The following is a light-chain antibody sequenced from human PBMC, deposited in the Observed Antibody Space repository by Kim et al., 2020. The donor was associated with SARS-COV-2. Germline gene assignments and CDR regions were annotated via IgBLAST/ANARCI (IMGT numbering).Light chain of an antibody. CDR2: DVS. CDR1: GRDVGGYNY. V-gene: IGLV2-14*04. J-gene: IGLJ3*02. CDR3: SSYTSSSTLV. Sequence: GQSITFFWTGTGRDVGGYNYVSWYQQYPGKVPKLIIYDVSKRPSGVSNRFSGSKSGKTASLTISGLQAEDEADYYCSSYTSSSTLVFGGGSKLTVL.